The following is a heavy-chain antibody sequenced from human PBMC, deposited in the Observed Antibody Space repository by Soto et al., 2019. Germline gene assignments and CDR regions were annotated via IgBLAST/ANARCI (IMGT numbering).Heavy chain of an antibody. J-gene: IGHJ4*02. CDR1: GFTFSSYS. Sequence: PGGSLRLSCAASGFTFSSYSMNWVRQAPGKGLEWVSYISSSSSTIYYADSVKGRFTISRDNAKDSLYLQMNSLRAEDTAVYYCARDLVATIDYWGQGTLVTVSS. CDR3: ARDLVATIDY. CDR2: ISSSSSTI. D-gene: IGHD5-12*01. V-gene: IGHV3-48*01.